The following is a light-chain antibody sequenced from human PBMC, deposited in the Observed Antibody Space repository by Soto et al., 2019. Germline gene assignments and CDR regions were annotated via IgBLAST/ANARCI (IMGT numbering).Light chain of an antibody. CDR2: DAS. J-gene: IGKJ1*01. Sequence: EIVLTQSPATLSLSPGERATLSCRASQSVNNYLAWYQHKPGQAPRLLIYDASNMATGIPGTFRGSGSGTDFTLTISSLEPEDFALDYCQQRANWPRTFGQGTKVEIK. CDR3: QQRANWPRT. CDR1: QSVNNY. V-gene: IGKV3-11*01.